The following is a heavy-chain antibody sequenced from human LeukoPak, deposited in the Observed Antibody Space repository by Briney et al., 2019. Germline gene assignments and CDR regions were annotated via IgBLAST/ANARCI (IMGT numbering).Heavy chain of an antibody. J-gene: IGHJ5*02. V-gene: IGHV3-48*04. D-gene: IGHD3-10*01. CDR2: ISSSGSTI. Sequence: GGSLRLSCAASGFTFSNYNINWVRQAPGKGLEWVSYISSSGSTIYYADSVKGRFTISRDNAKNSLYLQMNSLRAEDTAVYYCARDSAMGRFDPWGQGTLVTVSS. CDR3: ARDSAMGRFDP. CDR1: GFTFSNYN.